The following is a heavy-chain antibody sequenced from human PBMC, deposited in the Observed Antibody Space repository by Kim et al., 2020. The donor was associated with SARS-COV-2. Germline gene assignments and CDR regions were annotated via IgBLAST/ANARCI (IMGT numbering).Heavy chain of an antibody. CDR2: ISAYNGNT. CDR1: GYTFTSYG. CDR3: ARDIVVVPAAFGWFDP. J-gene: IGHJ5*02. D-gene: IGHD2-2*01. V-gene: IGHV1-18*01. Sequence: ASVKVSCKASGYTFTSYGISWVRQAPGQGLEWMGWISAYNGNTNYAQKLQGRVTMTTDTSTSTAYMELRSLRSDDTAVYYCARDIVVVPAAFGWFDPWGQGTLVTVSS.